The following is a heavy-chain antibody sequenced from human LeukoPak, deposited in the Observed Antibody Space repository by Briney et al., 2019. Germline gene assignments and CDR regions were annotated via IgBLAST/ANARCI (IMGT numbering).Heavy chain of an antibody. CDR2: ISWNSGSI. D-gene: IGHD6-13*01. CDR3: AKDINEGAAAFFDY. V-gene: IGHV3-9*01. CDR1: GFTFDDYA. Sequence: PGGSLRLSCAASGFTFDDYAMHWVRHAPGKGLEWVSGISWNSGSIGYADSVKGRFTISRDNAKNSLYLQMNSLRAEDTALYYCAKDINEGAAAFFDYWGQGTLVTVSS. J-gene: IGHJ4*02.